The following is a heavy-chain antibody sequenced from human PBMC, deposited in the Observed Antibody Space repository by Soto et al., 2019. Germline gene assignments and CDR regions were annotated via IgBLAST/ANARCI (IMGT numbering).Heavy chain of an antibody. CDR1: GFSLTTSGVG. CDR2: IYWDDDK. V-gene: IGHV2-5*02. D-gene: IGHD4-17*01. CDR3: AHRTTTVTWWFDP. J-gene: IGHJ5*02. Sequence: QITLKESGPTLVKPTQTLTLTCTFSGFSLTTSGVGVGWIRQPPGKALEWLALIYWDDDKRYSPSLKSTPTTTXDXXKNQVVLTMTNMDPADTATYFCAHRTTTVTWWFDPWGQGTLVTVSS.